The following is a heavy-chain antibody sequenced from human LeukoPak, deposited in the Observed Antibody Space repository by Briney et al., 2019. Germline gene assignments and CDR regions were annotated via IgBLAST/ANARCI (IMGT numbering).Heavy chain of an antibody. V-gene: IGHV3-53*01. CDR1: GFTVSSNY. CDR2: IYSGGST. Sequence: PGGSLRLSCAASGFTVSSNYMSWVRQAPGKGLEWVSVIYSGGSTYYADSVKGRFTISRDNSKNTLYLQMNSLRAEDTAVYYCARETAVAAAYYFDYWGQGTLVTVSS. CDR3: ARETAVAAAYYFDY. D-gene: IGHD6-19*01. J-gene: IGHJ4*02.